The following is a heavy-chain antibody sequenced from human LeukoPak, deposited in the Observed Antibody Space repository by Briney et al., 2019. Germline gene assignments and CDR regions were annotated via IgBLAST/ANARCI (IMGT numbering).Heavy chain of an antibody. Sequence: GRSLRLSCAASGFTFSTYAMNWVRQAPGKGLEWVAVISYDGRQNYYADSVKGRFTISRDNAKNSLYLQMNSLRAEDTALYHCARGYSGYASREGAFDIWGQGTMVTVSS. CDR3: ARGYSGYASREGAFDI. CDR2: ISYDGRQN. CDR1: GFTFSTYA. V-gene: IGHV3-30*04. D-gene: IGHD5-12*01. J-gene: IGHJ3*02.